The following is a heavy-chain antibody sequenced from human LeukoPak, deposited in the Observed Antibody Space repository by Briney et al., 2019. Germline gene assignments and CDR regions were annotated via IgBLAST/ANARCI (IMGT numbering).Heavy chain of an antibody. CDR2: VNRDGSET. CDR3: ARNNGMDV. V-gene: IGHV3-7*03. J-gene: IGHJ6*02. Sequence: GGSLRLSCAASGFTFSSYSMNWVRQVPGRGPEWLANVNRDGSETYYLDSVKGRFTISKDNAKNSLYLQMSSLRAEDTALYHCARNNGMDVWGQGTTVIVSS. CDR1: GFTFSSYS.